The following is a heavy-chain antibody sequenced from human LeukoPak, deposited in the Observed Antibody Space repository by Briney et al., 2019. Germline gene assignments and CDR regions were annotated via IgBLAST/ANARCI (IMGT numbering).Heavy chain of an antibody. CDR3: ARESEWSSAFDI. CDR1: GFTDSSNY. CDR2: IYSGGST. D-gene: IGHD2-8*01. J-gene: IGHJ3*02. V-gene: IGHV3-53*01. Sequence: PGGSLILSCAASGFTDSSNYMSWARQAPGKGLEWDSVIYSGGSTYYADSVKGRFTISRDNSKNTLYLQMNSLRAEDTAVYYCARESEWSSAFDIWGQGTMVTVSS.